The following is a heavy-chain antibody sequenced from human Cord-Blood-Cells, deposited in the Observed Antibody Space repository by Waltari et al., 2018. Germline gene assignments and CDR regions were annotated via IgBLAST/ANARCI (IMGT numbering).Heavy chain of an antibody. V-gene: IGHV4-39*01. CDR1: GGSISSSSYY. Sequence: QLQLQESGPGLVKPSETLSLTCTVSGGSISSSSYYWGWLRQPPGRGLGWIGSSDYSGGTYYTPSLKSRVTISVDTSKTQFSLKLSSVTAADTAVYYCARRLRYFDWLSQGWYFDLWGRGTLVTVSS. CDR2: SDYSGGT. CDR3: ARRLRYFDWLSQGWYFDL. D-gene: IGHD3-9*01. J-gene: IGHJ2*01.